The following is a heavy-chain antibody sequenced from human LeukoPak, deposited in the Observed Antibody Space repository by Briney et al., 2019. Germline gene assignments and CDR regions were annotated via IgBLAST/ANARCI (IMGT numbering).Heavy chain of an antibody. Sequence: PGRSLRLSCAASGFTFSSYGMHWVRQAPGKGLEWVAVIWYDGSNKYYADSVKGRFTISRDNSKNTLYLQMNSLRAEDTAVYYCAREANYYDSSGYFPFQHWGQGTLVTVSS. CDR2: IWYDGSNK. J-gene: IGHJ1*01. V-gene: IGHV3-33*01. CDR1: GFTFSSYG. D-gene: IGHD3-22*01. CDR3: AREANYYDSSGYFPFQH.